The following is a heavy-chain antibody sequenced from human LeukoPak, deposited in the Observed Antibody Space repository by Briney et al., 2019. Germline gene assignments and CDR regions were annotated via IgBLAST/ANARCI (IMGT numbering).Heavy chain of an antibody. CDR2: TYSGDST. CDR1: GFTVSNKY. D-gene: IGHD4-23*01. V-gene: IGHV3-66*02. Sequence: PGGSLRLSCSASGFTVSNKYMNWVRQAPGKGLEWVSITYSGDSTYYADSVKGRFTISRDNSKNTVYLQMNSLRVEDTAVYYCARDLGLRGSNWGQGTLVTVSS. J-gene: IGHJ4*02. CDR3: ARDLGLRGSN.